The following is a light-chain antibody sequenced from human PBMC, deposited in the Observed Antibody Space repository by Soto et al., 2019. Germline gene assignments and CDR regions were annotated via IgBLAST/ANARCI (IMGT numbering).Light chain of an antibody. V-gene: IGKV3-20*01. Sequence: EIVLTQSPGTLSLSPGERATLSCRASQSVSSSYLAWYQQKPGQAPRLLIYGASSRATGIPDRFSGSGSGTDFTLTISRLEPEVFAVYYCQQYGSSPRTFGQGTQLDSK. CDR3: QQYGSSPRT. CDR2: GAS. CDR1: QSVSSSY. J-gene: IGKJ1*01.